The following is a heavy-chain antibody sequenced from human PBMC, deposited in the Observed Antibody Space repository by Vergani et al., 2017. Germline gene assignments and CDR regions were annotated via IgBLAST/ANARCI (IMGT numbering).Heavy chain of an antibody. D-gene: IGHD2/OR15-2a*01. CDR1: GFIFSSYG. CDR3: AREERSNTSPFVGD. V-gene: IGHV3-33*01. J-gene: IGHJ4*02. CDR2: IWSDGSDE. Sequence: QVQLVESGGGVVQPGRSLRLSCEASGFIFSSYGMNWVRQAPGKGLEWVAGIWSDGSDENYADSVKGRFTVSRDNSKKMLYLQMNSLKAEDRATYYCAREERSNTSPFVGDWGQGTLVTV.